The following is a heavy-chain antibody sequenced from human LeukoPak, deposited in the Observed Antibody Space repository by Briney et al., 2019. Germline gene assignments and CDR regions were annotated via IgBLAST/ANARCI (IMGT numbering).Heavy chain of an antibody. J-gene: IGHJ5*01. Sequence: SVKVSCEASGGTFSSYTISWVRQAPGQGLEWMGRIIPILGIANYAQKFQGRVTITADKSTSTAYMELSSLRSEDTAVYYCARSPRYCSSTSCYWFDYWGQGTLVTVSS. V-gene: IGHV1-69*02. CDR3: ARSPRYCSSTSCYWFDY. CDR2: IIPILGIA. D-gene: IGHD2-2*01. CDR1: GGTFSSYT.